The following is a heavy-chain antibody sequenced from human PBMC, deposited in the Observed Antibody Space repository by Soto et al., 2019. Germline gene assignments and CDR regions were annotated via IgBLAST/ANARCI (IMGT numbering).Heavy chain of an antibody. J-gene: IGHJ4*02. Sequence: QVQLVESGGGVVQPGRSLRLSCAASGFTFSSYGMHWVRQAPGKGLEWVAVISYDGSNKYYADSVKGRFTISRDNSKNTLYLQMNSLRAEDTAVYYCAKDRQLSAPDYGDYWIYWGQGTLVTVSS. CDR3: AKDRQLSAPDYGDYWIY. CDR1: GFTFSSYG. CDR2: ISYDGSNK. D-gene: IGHD4-17*01. V-gene: IGHV3-30*18.